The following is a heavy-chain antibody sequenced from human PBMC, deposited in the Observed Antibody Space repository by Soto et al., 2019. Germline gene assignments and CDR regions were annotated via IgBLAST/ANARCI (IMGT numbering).Heavy chain of an antibody. D-gene: IGHD6-13*01. CDR3: SRVPSSSWIFFYYGLDV. V-gene: IGHV3-21*01. J-gene: IGHJ6*02. CDR1: GFSISNYG. CDR2: ISTTTSYI. Sequence: EVQLVESGGGLVKPGGSLRVSCVGSGFSISNYGINWVRQAPGKGLEWVAFISTTTSYIYYAESVKGRFTVSRDNAKNSVFLQMNSLRVEDTALYYCSRVPSSSWIFFYYGLDVWGQGTRVTVSS.